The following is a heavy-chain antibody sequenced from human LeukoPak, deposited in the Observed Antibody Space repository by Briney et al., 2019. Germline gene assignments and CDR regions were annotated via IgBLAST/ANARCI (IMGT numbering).Heavy chain of an antibody. CDR3: ARRPRDTSGYYLGAFHD. J-gene: IGHJ3*01. CDR2: ICASGADT. V-gene: IGHV3-23*01. Sequence: PGGSLRLSCAASGFTFSSYAMSWVRQAPGKGLEWVPVICASGADTYYSDSVKGRFTVSRDNSQNTLFLHMSSLRAEDTAVYFCARRPRDTSGYYLGAFHDWGQGTTVTVSS. D-gene: IGHD3-22*01. CDR1: GFTFSSYA.